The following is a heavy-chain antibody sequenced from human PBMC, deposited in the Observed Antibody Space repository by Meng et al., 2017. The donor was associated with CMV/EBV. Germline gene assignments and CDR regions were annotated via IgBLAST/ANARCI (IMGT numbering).Heavy chain of an antibody. CDR1: GYTFTGYY. J-gene: IGHJ4*02. CDR2: INPNSGGT. V-gene: IGHV1-2*02. CDR3: ARDFSHTAMVSRGSGY. D-gene: IGHD5-18*01. Sequence: GYTFTGYYMHWGRQAPGPGLEWMGWINPNSGGTNYAQKFQGRVTMTRDTSISTAYMELSRLRSDDTAVYYCARDFSHTAMVSRGSGYWGQGTLVTVSS.